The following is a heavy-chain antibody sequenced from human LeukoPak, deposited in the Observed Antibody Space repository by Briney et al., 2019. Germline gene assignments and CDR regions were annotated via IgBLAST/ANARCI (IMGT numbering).Heavy chain of an antibody. J-gene: IGHJ6*02. D-gene: IGHD3-10*01. CDR2: TYYSGRT. CDR1: GGSISSYY. Sequence: SETLSLTCTVSGGSISSYYWSWIRQPPGKGLEWFGSTYYSGRTTYKPSLKSRVTISVDTSKNQFSLKLSSVTAADTAVYYCARHDYYGSGSYYNALYYYYGMDVWGQGTTVTVSS. CDR3: ARHDYYGSGSYYNALYYYYGMDV. V-gene: IGHV4-59*08.